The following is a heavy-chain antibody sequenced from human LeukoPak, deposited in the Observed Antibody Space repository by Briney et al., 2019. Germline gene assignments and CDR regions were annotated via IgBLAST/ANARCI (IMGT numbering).Heavy chain of an antibody. J-gene: IGHJ4*02. CDR2: MNPNSGNT. V-gene: IGHV1-8*01. D-gene: IGHD3-22*01. CDR1: GYTFTSYD. CDR3: ARDQGVVINAVSVHY. Sequence: GASVKVSCKASGYTFTSYDINWVRQATGQGLEWMGWMNPNSGNTGYAQKLQGRVTMTTDTSTSTAYMELRSLRSDDTAVYYCARDQGVVINAVSVHYWGQGTLVTVSS.